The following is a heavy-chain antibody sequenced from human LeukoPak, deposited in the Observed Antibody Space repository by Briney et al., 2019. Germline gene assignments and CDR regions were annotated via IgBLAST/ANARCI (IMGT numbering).Heavy chain of an antibody. CDR2: IYYSVGT. J-gene: IGHJ3*02. CDR3: ARDRGRRDAFDI. CDR1: GGSLSSSSYY. D-gene: IGHD5-24*01. Sequence: SETLSLTCTVSGGSLSSSSYYWGWIRQPPGKGLEWIGSIYYSVGTYHNPSLKSRVTISVDTSKNQFSLKLSSVTAADTAVYYCARDRGRRDAFDIWGQGTMVTVSS. V-gene: IGHV4-39*07.